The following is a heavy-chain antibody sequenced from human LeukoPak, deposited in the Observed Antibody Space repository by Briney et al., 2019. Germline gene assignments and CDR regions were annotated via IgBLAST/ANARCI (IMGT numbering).Heavy chain of an antibody. Sequence: GGSLRLSCAASGFTVSSNYMSWVRQAPGKGLEWVSVIYSGGSTYYAGSVKGRFTISRDNSKNTLYLQMNSLRAEDTAVYYCARDRGGRVQRAFDIWGQGTMVTVSS. J-gene: IGHJ3*02. V-gene: IGHV3-53*01. CDR1: GFTVSSNY. CDR2: IYSGGST. CDR3: ARDRGGRVQRAFDI.